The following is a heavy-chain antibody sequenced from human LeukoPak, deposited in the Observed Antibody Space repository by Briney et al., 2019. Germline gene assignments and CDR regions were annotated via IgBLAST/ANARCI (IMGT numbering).Heavy chain of an antibody. CDR3: ARKGNAFDF. CDR1: GFTFSSYW. Sequence: GGSLRLSCAASGFTFSSYWMTWVRQAPGNGLEWVANIKLDVSETYYVDSVRGRFTISRDNTKNSLYLQMDSLRAEDTAVYYCARKGNAFDFWGQGTMVTVSS. CDR2: IKLDVSET. J-gene: IGHJ3*01. D-gene: IGHD3-10*01. V-gene: IGHV3-7*04.